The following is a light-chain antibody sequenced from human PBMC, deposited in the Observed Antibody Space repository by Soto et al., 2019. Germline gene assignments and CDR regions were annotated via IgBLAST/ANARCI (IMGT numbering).Light chain of an antibody. Sequence: EIVMTQSPDILSVSPGERATLSCRASQSVSSNLAWDQQKPGQAPRLLIYGASTRATGIPARFSGSGSGTEVALTISSLQSEDFAVYYCQQYNNWPPLTFGGGTKVEI. J-gene: IGKJ4*01. CDR3: QQYNNWPPLT. CDR2: GAS. CDR1: QSVSSN. V-gene: IGKV3-15*01.